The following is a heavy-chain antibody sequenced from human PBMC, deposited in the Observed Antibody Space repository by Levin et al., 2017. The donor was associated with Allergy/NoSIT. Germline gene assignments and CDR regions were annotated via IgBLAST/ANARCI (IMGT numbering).Heavy chain of an antibody. CDR2: INTNTGNP. J-gene: IGHJ4*02. D-gene: IGHD2-21*01. V-gene: IGHV7-4-1*02. CDR3: AKEGRGCGDTCYSFADY. Sequence: KSGESLKISCKASGYTFTRYAINWVRQAPGQGLEWMGWINTNTGNPTYAQRFRGRFVFSLDTSVSTAYLQINSLKAEDTAVYYCAKEGRGCGDTCYSFADYWGQGTLVTVSS. CDR1: GYTFTRYA.